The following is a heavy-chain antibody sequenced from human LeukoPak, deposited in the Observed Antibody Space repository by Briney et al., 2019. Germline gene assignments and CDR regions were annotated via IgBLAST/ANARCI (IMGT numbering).Heavy chain of an antibody. J-gene: IGHJ6*02. CDR1: GFTLSSYG. D-gene: IGHD4-23*01. Sequence: PGGSLRLSCAASGFTLSSYGMHWVRQAPGKGLEWVAVISYAGSNKYYVDSAKGRFTISRDNSKNTLYLQMNSLRAEDTAVYYCAKDSLRWSYFYYGMDVWGQGTTVTVSS. CDR2: ISYAGSNK. CDR3: AKDSLRWSYFYYGMDV. V-gene: IGHV3-30*18.